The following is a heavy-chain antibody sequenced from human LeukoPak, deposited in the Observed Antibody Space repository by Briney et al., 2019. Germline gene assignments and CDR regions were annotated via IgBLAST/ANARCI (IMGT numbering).Heavy chain of an antibody. J-gene: IGHJ5*02. V-gene: IGHV4-39*01. CDR3: ARHYGP. Sequence: PSETLSLTCTVSGGSNRSSYYYWGWIRQPPGKGLEWIGSXXXSGXXYXNPXXXSRVTISVDTSKNQFSLKLNSVTAADTAVYYCARHYGPWGQGTLVTVSS. D-gene: IGHD3-10*01. CDR1: GGSNRSSYYY. CDR2: XXXSGXX.